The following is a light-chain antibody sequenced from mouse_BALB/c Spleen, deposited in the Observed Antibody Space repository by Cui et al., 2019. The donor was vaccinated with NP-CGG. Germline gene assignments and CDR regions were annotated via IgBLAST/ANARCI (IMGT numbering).Light chain of an antibody. CDR3: ALWYSNHWV. Sequence: AVVTQAYALTTSPGETVTLTCRSSTGTVTTTNYANWVQEKPDHLFTGLIGGTNNRAPGVPARFSGFLIGDKAALTITGAQTEDETIYFCALWYSNHWVFGGGTKLTVL. J-gene: IGLJ1*01. CDR2: GTN. V-gene: IGLV1*01. CDR1: TGTVTTTNY.